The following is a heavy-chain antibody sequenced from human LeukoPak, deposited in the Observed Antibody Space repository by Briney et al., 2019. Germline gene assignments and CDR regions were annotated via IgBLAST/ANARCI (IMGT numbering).Heavy chain of an antibody. J-gene: IGHJ5*02. CDR3: AREIIAARTWFDT. D-gene: IGHD6-13*01. Sequence: PSQTLSLTCTVSGGSISSGDYYWSWIRQPAGKGLEWIGRFHTSGSTNYSPSLKSRVTVSADTYKNQFSLKLSSVTAADTAVYYCAREIIAARTWFDTWGPGILVTVSS. CDR1: GGSISSGDYY. CDR2: FHTSGST. V-gene: IGHV4-61*02.